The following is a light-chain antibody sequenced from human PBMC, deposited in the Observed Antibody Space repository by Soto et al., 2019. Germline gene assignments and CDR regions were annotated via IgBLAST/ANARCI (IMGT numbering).Light chain of an antibody. J-gene: IGKJ1*01. CDR2: WAS. CDR3: QQDYRPWP. Sequence: DLVMTQSPDSLDVSLGERATINCRSSQSVLCSCNNNNYLAWSQQKPEQAPKLLIYWASTRESGDPDRFSGSGSGTDFTLTFSSLQAEDVAVYFWQQDYRPWPFGQGTKVEIK. CDR1: QSVLCSCNNNNY. V-gene: IGKV4-1*01.